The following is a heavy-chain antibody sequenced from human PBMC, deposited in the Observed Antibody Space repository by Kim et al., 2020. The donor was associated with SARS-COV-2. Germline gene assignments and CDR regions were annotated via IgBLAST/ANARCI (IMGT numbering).Heavy chain of an antibody. CDR3: ARGPNRYYFDY. V-gene: IGHV4-59*01. Sequence: SETLSLTCTVSGGFIISYYWSWIRQPPGKGLEWIGHIYYSGSTNYNPSLNSRVTISVDTSKNQFSLDLSSVTAADTAVYYCARGPNRYYFDYWGQGTLVT. J-gene: IGHJ4*02. CDR1: GGFIISYY. CDR2: IYYSGST.